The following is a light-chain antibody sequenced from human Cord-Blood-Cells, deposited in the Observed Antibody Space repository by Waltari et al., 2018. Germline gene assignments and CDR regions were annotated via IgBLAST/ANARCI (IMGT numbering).Light chain of an antibody. V-gene: IGLV7-43*01. CDR2: STS. J-gene: IGLJ3*02. CDR1: TGAVTSGYY. CDR3: LLYYGGAQLV. Sequence: QTVVTQEPSLTVSPGGTVTLTCASSTGAVTSGYYPNWFQQKPGQAPRALIYSTSNKHPWTAARFSGSLLGGKAALTLSGVQPEDEAEYYCLLYYGGAQLVFGGGTKLTVL.